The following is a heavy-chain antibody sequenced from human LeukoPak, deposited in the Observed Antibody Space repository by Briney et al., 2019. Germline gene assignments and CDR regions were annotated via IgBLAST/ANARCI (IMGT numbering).Heavy chain of an antibody. CDR1: GFTFSSYE. CDR2: ISSSGSTI. D-gene: IGHD3-10*02. Sequence: GGSLRLSCATSGFTFSSYEMNWVRQAPGKGLEWVSYISSSGSTIYYADSVKGRFTISRDNAKNSLYLQMNRLRAEDTAVYYCAELGITMIGGVWGKGTTVTISS. CDR3: AELGITMIGGV. V-gene: IGHV3-48*03. J-gene: IGHJ6*04.